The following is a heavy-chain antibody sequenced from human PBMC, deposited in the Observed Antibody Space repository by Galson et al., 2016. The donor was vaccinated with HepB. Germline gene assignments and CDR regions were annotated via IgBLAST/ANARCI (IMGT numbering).Heavy chain of an antibody. J-gene: IGHJ4*02. CDR1: GASFGDFS. D-gene: IGHD6-19*01. Sequence: SETLSLTCAVSGASFGDFSWSWIRQSPGKGLEWIGEINDGGSANYSPSLKTRVTISIDTSKNQFSLKLSSVTAADTAVYFCARVRIAVAENSYFLDSWGQGTLVTVSS. CDR3: ARVRIAVAENSYFLDS. CDR2: INDGGSA. V-gene: IGHV4-34*01.